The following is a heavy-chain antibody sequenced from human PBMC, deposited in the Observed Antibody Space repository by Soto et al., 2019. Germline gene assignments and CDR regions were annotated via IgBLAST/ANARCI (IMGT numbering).Heavy chain of an antibody. D-gene: IGHD3-10*01. CDR3: AVDYYGSGNHCSAP. J-gene: IGHJ5*02. CDR2: IIPIFGTA. V-gene: IGHV1-69*12. CDR1: GCTFSSYA. Sequence: QVQLVQSGAAVKKPGSSVKVSCKASGCTFSSYALSWVRQAPGQVLEWMGGIIPIFGTAYYAQKFQGRVTITADESTSTAYMELSSLRSEDTAVYYCAVDYYGSGNHCSAPCGQGTLVTVSS.